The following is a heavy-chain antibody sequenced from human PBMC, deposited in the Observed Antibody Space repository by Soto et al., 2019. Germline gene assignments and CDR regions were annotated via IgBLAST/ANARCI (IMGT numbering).Heavy chain of an antibody. J-gene: IGHJ4*02. Sequence: PSETLSLTCAVSGGPISSGGYSWSWIRQPPGKGLEWIGYMYHSGSTYYNPSLKSRVTISIDRSKNQFSLKLSSVTAADTDVYYCARAPDYWGQGILVT. CDR2: MYHSGST. CDR3: ARAPDY. V-gene: IGHV4-30-2*01. CDR1: GGPISSGGYS.